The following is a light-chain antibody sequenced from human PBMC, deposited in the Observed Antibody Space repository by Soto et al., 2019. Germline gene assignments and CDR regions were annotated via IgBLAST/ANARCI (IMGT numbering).Light chain of an antibody. CDR2: SNN. CDR1: SSNIGSET. J-gene: IGLJ2*01. CDR3: AAWDDSLNGVV. V-gene: IGLV1-44*01. Sequence: QAVVTQAPSASGTPGQRVTISCSGSSSNIGSETVNWYQQLPGTAPKLLIYSNNQRPSGVPDRYSGSKSGTSASLAISGLQSEDEADYYCAAWDDSLNGVVFGGGTKLTVL.